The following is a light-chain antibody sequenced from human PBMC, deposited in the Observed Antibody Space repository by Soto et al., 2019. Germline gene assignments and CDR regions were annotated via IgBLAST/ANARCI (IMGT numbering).Light chain of an antibody. J-gene: IGKJ1*01. V-gene: IGKV3-11*01. CDR3: QQRSNWPPWT. CDR2: DAS. CDR1: QSVSNY. Sequence: IVLTQSPATLSLSPGERATLSCRASQSVSNYLAWYQQKPGQAPRLLIYDASNRAAGIPARFSGRGSGTDFTLTISSLEPEDCAVYYCQQRSNWPPWTFGQGTKVEIK.